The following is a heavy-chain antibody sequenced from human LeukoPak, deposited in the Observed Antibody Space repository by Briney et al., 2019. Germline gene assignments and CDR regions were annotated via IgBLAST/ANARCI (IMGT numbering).Heavy chain of an antibody. J-gene: IGHJ4*02. CDR1: GFTFRNYG. D-gene: IGHD1-26*01. CDR2: IRYDESYK. CDR3: ASRPASETYFAVFDY. Sequence: GGSLRLSCEASGFTFRNYGMNWVRQAPGKGLEWVTFIRYDESYKYYADSVKGRFTSSRDNSKNTLYLQMNNLRAEDTAVYYCASRPASETYFAVFDYWGQGTLVTVSS. V-gene: IGHV3-30*02.